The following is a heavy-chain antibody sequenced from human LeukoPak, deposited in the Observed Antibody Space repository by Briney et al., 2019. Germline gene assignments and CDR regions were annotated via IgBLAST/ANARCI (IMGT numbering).Heavy chain of an antibody. CDR2: ISYDGSNK. Sequence: GGSLRLSCAASGFTFSSYAMHWVRQAPGKGLEWVSVISYDGSNKYYADSVKGRFTISRDNSKNTLYLQMNSLRAEDTAVYYCARVDGHSDWGQGTLVTVSS. CDR1: GFTFSSYA. CDR3: ARVDGHSD. D-gene: IGHD2-15*01. V-gene: IGHV3-30-3*01. J-gene: IGHJ4*02.